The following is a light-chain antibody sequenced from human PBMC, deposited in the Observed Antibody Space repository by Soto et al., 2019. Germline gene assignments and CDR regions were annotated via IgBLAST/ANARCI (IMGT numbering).Light chain of an antibody. CDR2: VAS. CDR1: QSISTW. V-gene: IGKV1-39*01. CDR3: QQSFSTPQT. J-gene: IGKJ4*01. Sequence: DIQMTQSPSTLSASVGDRVTITCRASQSISTWLAWYQQEPGKAPKLLINVASTLQGGVPSRFSGSGSGTDFTLAISSLQPEDSATYYCQQSFSTPQTFGGGTKVDI.